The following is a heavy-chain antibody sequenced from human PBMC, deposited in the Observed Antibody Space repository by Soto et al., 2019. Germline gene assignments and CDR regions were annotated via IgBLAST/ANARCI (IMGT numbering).Heavy chain of an antibody. V-gene: IGHV4-34*01. J-gene: IGHJ6*02. CDR2: INHTGST. CDR1: GAYFSGYY. CDR3: ARLGGDYYYYGMDV. D-gene: IGHD2-15*01. Sequence: SETLSLIFAVYGAYFSGYYWSGLRQPPGKGLEWIGVINHTGSTNYNPSLKSRVTISVDTSKNQFSLKLSSVTAADTAVYYCARLGGDYYYYGMDVWGQGTTVT.